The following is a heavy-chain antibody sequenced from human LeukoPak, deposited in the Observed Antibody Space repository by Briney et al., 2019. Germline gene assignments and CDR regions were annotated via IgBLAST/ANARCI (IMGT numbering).Heavy chain of an antibody. CDR3: AKVPTTVTFYYYYHGMDV. CDR1: GFTFSSYG. V-gene: IGHV3-30*02. J-gene: IGHJ6*02. D-gene: IGHD4-17*01. Sequence: PGGSLRLSCAASGFTFSSYGMHWVRQAPGKGLEWVAFIRYDGSNKYYADSVKGRFTISRDNSKNTLYLQMNSLRAEDTAVYYCAKVPTTVTFYYYYHGMDVWGQGTTVTVSS. CDR2: IRYDGSNK.